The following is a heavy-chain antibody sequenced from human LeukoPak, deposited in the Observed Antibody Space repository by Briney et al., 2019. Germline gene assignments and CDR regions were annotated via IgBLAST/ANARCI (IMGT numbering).Heavy chain of an antibody. V-gene: IGHV3-21*04. CDR1: GFTFSSYS. CDR2: ISSSSSYI. J-gene: IGHJ5*02. CDR3: ARGLKSFGIFGVVRGNWFDP. Sequence: GGSLRLSCAASGFTFSSYSMSWVRQAPGKGLEWVSSISSSSSYIYYADSVKGRFTISRDNSKNTLCLQMNSLRSDDTAVYYCARGLKSFGIFGVVRGNWFDPWGQGTLVTVSS. D-gene: IGHD3-3*01.